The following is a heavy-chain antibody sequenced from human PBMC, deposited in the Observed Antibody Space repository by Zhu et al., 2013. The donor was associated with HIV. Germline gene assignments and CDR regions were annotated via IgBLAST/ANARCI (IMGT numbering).Heavy chain of an antibody. J-gene: IGHJ3*02. CDR1: GYTFTGYY. D-gene: IGHD6-19*01. CDR2: INPNSGGT. CDR3: ARDRAVAGRLHDGFLDI. Sequence: QVQLVQSGAEVKKPGASVKVSCKASGYTFTGYYMHWVRQAPGQGLEWMGWINPNSGGTNYAQKFQGRVTMTRDTSISTAYMELSRLRSDDTAVYYCARDRAVAGRLHDGFLDIVGQGTSGHRLF. V-gene: IGHV1-2*02.